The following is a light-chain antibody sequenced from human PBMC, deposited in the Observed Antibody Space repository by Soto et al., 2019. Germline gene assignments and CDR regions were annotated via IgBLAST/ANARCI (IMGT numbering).Light chain of an antibody. CDR3: SSFTSRSTQV. J-gene: IGLJ3*02. CDR2: EVN. Sequence: QLVLTQPASVSGSLGQSITISCTGSSSDVGGYNYVSWYQQHPGKAPKLMIYEVNNRPSGVSNRFSASKSGNTASLTISGLQAEDEADYYCSSFTSRSTQVLGGGTKLTVL. CDR1: SSDVGGYNY. V-gene: IGLV2-14*01.